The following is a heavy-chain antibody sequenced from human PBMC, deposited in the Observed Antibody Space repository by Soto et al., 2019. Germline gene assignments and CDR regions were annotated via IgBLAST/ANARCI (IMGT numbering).Heavy chain of an antibody. D-gene: IGHD6-19*01. V-gene: IGHV4-4*02. Sequence: QVQLQESGPGLVKPSGTLSLTCGVSGGSISSSNWWSWVRQSPGKGLEWMGEIYQSGSTNYNPSLKSRVTISVDKSKNQLTLKLRSVTAADTAVYYCARAAGLLTYEYYMDVWGKGTTVTVSS. CDR2: IYQSGST. J-gene: IGHJ6*03. CDR1: GGSISSSNW. CDR3: ARAAGLLTYEYYMDV.